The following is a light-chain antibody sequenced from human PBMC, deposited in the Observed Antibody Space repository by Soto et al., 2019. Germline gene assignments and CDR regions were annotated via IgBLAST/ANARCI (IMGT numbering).Light chain of an antibody. CDR3: HQYGMSPWS. J-gene: IGKJ1*01. CDR1: QSVSNTF. Sequence: EIVLTQSPGTLSLSPGERATLSRRASQSVSNTFLAWYQHKPGQAPRLLIYGASSRATGIPDRFSGSGSGTDFTLTISRLEAEDFAVYYCHQYGMSPWSFGQGTKVDIK. V-gene: IGKV3-20*01. CDR2: GAS.